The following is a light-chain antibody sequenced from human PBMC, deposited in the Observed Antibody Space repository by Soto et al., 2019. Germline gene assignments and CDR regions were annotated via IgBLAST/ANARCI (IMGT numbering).Light chain of an antibody. CDR3: QQRSNWPI. CDR2: DAS. CDR1: QSVSSY. J-gene: IGKJ5*01. V-gene: IGKV3-11*01. Sequence: EIVLTQSPATLSLSPGERATISCRASQSVSSYLAWYQQKPGQAPRLLSYDASNRATGIPARFSGSGSGTDFTLTISSLEPEDLAVYYCQQRSNWPIFGQGTRLEIK.